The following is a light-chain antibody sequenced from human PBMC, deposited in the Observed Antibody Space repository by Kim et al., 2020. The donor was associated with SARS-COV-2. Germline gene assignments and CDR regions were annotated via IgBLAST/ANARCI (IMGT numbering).Light chain of an antibody. J-gene: IGLJ2*01. CDR3: ATWDDSLSGRV. CDR2: RNN. CDR1: TSSIGNNY. V-gene: IGLV1-47*01. Sequence: LTQPPSASGTPGQRVTISCSGSTSSIGNNYVYWYQQLPGTAPKLLIYRNNQRPSGVPDRFSGSKSGTSASLAISALRSEDEADYYCATWDDSLSGRVFGGGTKLTVL.